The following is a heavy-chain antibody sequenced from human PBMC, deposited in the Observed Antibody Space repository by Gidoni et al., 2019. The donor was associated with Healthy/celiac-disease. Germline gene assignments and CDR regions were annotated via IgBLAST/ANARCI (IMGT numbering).Heavy chain of an antibody. V-gene: IGHV3-33*08. CDR3: ARDLDDYYYYYYMDV. CDR1: GFPFSSYG. CDR2: IWYDGSNK. Sequence: QVQLVESGGGVVQPGRSLRLSCAASGFPFSSYGMHWVRQAPGKGLEWVAVIWYDGSNKYYADSVKGRFTISRDNSKNTLYLQMNSLRAEDTAVYYCARDLDDYYYYYYMDVWGKGTTVTVSS. J-gene: IGHJ6*03.